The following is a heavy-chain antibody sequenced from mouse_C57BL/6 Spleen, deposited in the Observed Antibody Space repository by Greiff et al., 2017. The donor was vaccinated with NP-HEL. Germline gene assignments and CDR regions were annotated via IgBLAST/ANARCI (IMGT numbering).Heavy chain of an antibody. CDR1: GYTFTSYW. CDR2: IYPGSGST. CDR3: ARGYYGKPAWFAY. Sequence: QVQLQQSGAELVKPGASVKMSCKASGYTFTSYWITWVKQRPGQGLEWIGDIYPGSGSTNYNEKFKSKATLTVDTSSSTAYMQLSSLTSEDSAVYYCARGYYGKPAWFAYWGQGTLVTVSA. J-gene: IGHJ3*01. D-gene: IGHD2-1*01. V-gene: IGHV1-55*01.